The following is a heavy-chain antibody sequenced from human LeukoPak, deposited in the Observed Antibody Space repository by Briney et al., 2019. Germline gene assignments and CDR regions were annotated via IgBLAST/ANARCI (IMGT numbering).Heavy chain of an antibody. V-gene: IGHV4-59*01. CDR1: GGSISSYY. CDR2: MYHSGST. J-gene: IGHJ4*02. CDR3: ARVTGDSLAFDY. D-gene: IGHD7-27*01. Sequence: SETLSLTCTVSGGSISSYYWSWIRQPPGKGLEWIGYMYHSGSTNHNPSLKSRVTISVDTSKNQFSLKLSSVTAADTAVYYCARVTGDSLAFDYWGQGTLVTVSS.